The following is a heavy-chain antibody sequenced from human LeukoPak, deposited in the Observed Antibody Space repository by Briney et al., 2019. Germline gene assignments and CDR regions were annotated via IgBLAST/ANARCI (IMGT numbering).Heavy chain of an antibody. J-gene: IGHJ4*02. CDR2: IYHSGST. Sequence: SGTLSLTCAVSGGSISSSNWWSWVRQPPGKGLEWIGEIYHSGSTNYNPSLKSRVTISVDKSKNQFSLKLSSVTAADTAVYYCARDHLGSSWYSGETYYFDYWGQGTLVTVSS. V-gene: IGHV4-4*02. D-gene: IGHD6-13*01. CDR1: GGSISSSNW. CDR3: ARDHLGSSWYSGETYYFDY.